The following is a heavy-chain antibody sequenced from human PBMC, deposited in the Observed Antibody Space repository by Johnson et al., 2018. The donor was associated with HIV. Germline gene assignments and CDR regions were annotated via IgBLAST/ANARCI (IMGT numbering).Heavy chain of an antibody. J-gene: IGHJ3*02. Sequence: VQLVESGGGLVQPGGSLRLSCAASGFTVSSNYMSWVRQAPGKGLEWVSGINWNGGRRGYADSVNGRFTIPRDNAKNSLYLQMNSLRAEDTALYYCARTLKWELGLPDWDSFDIWGQGTMVTVSA. CDR1: GFTVSSNY. CDR2: INWNGGRR. V-gene: IGHV3-20*04. D-gene: IGHD1-26*01. CDR3: ARTLKWELGLPDWDSFDI.